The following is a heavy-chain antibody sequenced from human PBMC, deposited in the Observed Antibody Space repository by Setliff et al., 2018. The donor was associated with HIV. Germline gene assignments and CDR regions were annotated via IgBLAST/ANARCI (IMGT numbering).Heavy chain of an antibody. D-gene: IGHD2-21*02. CDR3: VSRGSSCGIDCPNY. CDR2: ITQNAFRT. V-gene: IGHV3-20*04. CDR1: GFNFDSDI. J-gene: IGHJ4*02. Sequence: PGGSLRLSCVGSGFNFDSDIMMWVRQAPGKGPEWVSAITQNAFRTSYADSVRGRFTISRDNSKNILYLQMTSLRVEDTAMYYCVSRGSSCGIDCPNYWGQGTQVTVSS.